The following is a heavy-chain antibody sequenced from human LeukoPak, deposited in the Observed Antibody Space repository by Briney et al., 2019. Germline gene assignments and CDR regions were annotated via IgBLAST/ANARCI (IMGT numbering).Heavy chain of an antibody. CDR3: ARDGTTVSPAV. Sequence: SETLSLTCNVSGGSISSNEYYWGWIRQPPGKGLERIANMYYSGSTFYNPSLKSRVTISIDTSKNQLSLKLSSVTAADTAVYYCARDGTTVSPAVWGKGTTVTVSS. J-gene: IGHJ6*04. CDR2: MYYSGST. D-gene: IGHD4-17*01. V-gene: IGHV4-39*07. CDR1: GGSISSNEYY.